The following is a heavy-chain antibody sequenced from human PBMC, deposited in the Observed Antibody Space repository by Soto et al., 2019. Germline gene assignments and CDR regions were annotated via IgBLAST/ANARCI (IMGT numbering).Heavy chain of an antibody. CDR1: GFTFSSYA. J-gene: IGHJ4*02. CDR3: AKDRVGLLWFGELSYFDY. D-gene: IGHD3-10*01. V-gene: IGHV3-23*01. CDR2: ISGSGGST. Sequence: GGSLRLSCAASGFTFSSYAMSWVRQAPGKGLEWVSAISGSGGSTYYADSVKGRFTISRDNSKNTLYLQMDSLRAEDTAVYYCAKDRVGLLWFGELSYFDYWGQGTLVTVSS.